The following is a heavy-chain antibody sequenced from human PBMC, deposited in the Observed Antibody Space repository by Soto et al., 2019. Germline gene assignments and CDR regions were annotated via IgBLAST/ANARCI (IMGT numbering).Heavy chain of an antibody. D-gene: IGHD3-9*01. J-gene: IGHJ4*02. V-gene: IGHV4-34*01. CDR3: ARLEGLATISYYFDF. CDR1: GGNFSGHC. Sequence: SATLSLTCAVDGGNFSGHCWSWIRQSPGKGLEWIGEINHSGSTNYNPSLKSRVTISLDKSKSQFSLKLNSVTAADSAVYFCARLEGLATISYYFDFWGPGALVTVSS. CDR2: INHSGST.